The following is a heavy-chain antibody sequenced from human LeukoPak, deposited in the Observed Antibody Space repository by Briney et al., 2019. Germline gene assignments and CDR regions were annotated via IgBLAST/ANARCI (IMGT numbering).Heavy chain of an antibody. V-gene: IGHV2-5*01. J-gene: IGHJ5*02. CDR3: AHRRSYYDFWSGYYGWFDP. CDR2: IYWNDDK. D-gene: IGHD3-3*01. CDR1: GLSLSTSGVG. Sequence: SGPTLVKPTQTLTLTCTFSGLSLSTSGVGVGWIRQPPGKALEWLALIYWNDDKRYSPSLKSRLTITKDTSKNQVVLTMTNMDPVDTATYYCAHRRSYYDFWSGYYGWFDPWGQGTLVTVSS.